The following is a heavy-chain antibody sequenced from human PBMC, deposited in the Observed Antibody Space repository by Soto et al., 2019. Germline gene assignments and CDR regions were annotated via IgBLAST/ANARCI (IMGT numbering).Heavy chain of an antibody. V-gene: IGHV3-23*01. J-gene: IGHJ3*02. Sequence: GGSLRLSCAASGFTFSSYAMSWVRQAPGKGLEWVSAISGSGGSTYYADSVKGRLTISRDNSKNTLYLQMNSLRAEDTAVYYCAKEVGGYYYDSSGYYHDAFDIWGQGTMVTVSS. CDR3: AKEVGGYYYDSSGYYHDAFDI. CDR1: GFTFSSYA. D-gene: IGHD3-22*01. CDR2: ISGSGGST.